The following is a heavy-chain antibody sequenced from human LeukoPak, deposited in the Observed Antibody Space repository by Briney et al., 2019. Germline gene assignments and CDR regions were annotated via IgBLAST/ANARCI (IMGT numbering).Heavy chain of an antibody. D-gene: IGHD4-17*01. V-gene: IGHV4-59*02. CDR3: ARIDDYGDSGYFDF. Sequence: PSETLSLTCTVSGASVTGYYWSWARQAPGKGLEYIGYIYYSARTDYNPSLKSRATISLDTSKNQFSLSLTSVTAADTAVYFCARIDDYGDSGYFDFWGQGTLVTVSS. CDR2: IYYSART. J-gene: IGHJ4*02. CDR1: GASVTGYY.